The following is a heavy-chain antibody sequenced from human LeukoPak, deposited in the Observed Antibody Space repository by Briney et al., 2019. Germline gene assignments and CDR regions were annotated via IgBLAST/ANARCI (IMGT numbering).Heavy chain of an antibody. CDR2: INPNSGGT. CDR3: SRGDY. V-gene: IGHV1-2*02. J-gene: IGHJ4*02. Sequence: ASVKVSCKASGYTFTGYYLHWVREAPGQGLEWVGWINPNSGGTNYAQKFQGRVTMTRDTSITTVYMELSRLRSDDTAVYYCSRGDYWGQGTLVTVSS. CDR1: GYTFTGYY.